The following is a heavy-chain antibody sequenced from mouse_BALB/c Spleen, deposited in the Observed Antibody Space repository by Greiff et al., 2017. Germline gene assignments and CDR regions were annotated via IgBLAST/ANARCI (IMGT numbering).Heavy chain of an antibody. V-gene: IGHV5-12-1*01. J-gene: IGHJ4*01. Sequence: EVMLVESGGGLVKPGGSLKLSCAASGFAFSSYDMSWVRQTPEKRLEWVAYISSGGGSTYYPDTVKGRFTISRDNAKNTLYLQMSSLKSEDTAMYYCARQRYDDAMDYWGQGTSVTVSS. D-gene: IGHD2-14*01. CDR3: ARQRYDDAMDY. CDR2: ISSGGGST. CDR1: GFAFSSYD.